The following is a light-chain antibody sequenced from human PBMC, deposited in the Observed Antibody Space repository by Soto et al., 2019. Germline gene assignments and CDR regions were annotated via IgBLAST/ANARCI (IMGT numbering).Light chain of an antibody. CDR1: QSVSSN. Sequence: EIVMTQSPATLSVSPGERATLSCRASQSVSSNLSCYQQKPGQAPRLLVYVASTRATGIPARFSGSGSGTQFTLTISSLQAEDFAVYYCQQHNNPPLTFGGGTKVDIK. J-gene: IGKJ4*01. V-gene: IGKV3-15*01. CDR2: VAS. CDR3: QQHNNPPLT.